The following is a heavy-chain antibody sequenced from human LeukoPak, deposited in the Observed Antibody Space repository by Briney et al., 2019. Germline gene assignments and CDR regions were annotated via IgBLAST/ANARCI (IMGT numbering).Heavy chain of an antibody. CDR2: ISHSGST. J-gene: IGHJ4*02. CDR1: GGSFSDYY. CDR3: AAMTTVTMYSYFFDS. V-gene: IGHV4-34*01. D-gene: IGHD4-17*01. Sequence: SETLSLTCAVYGGSFSDYYWSWIRQPPGKGLEWIGEISHSGSTNYNPSLKSRVTISVDRSQNQFSLKLSSVTAADTAIYYCAAMTTVTMYSYFFDSWGQGTLLTVSS.